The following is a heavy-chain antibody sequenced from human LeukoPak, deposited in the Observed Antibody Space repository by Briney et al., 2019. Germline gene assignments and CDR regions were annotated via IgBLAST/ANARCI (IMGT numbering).Heavy chain of an antibody. D-gene: IGHD5-18*01. CDR1: GFTFSSYA. Sequence: GGSLRLSCAVSGFTFSSYALHWVRQAPGKGLEWVANIKQDGSEKYYVDSVKGRFTISRDNAKNSLFLQMNNLRAEDTAVYYCARGKRGYSFGDYWGQGTLVTVSS. CDR3: ARGKRGYSFGDY. V-gene: IGHV3-7*01. CDR2: IKQDGSEK. J-gene: IGHJ4*02.